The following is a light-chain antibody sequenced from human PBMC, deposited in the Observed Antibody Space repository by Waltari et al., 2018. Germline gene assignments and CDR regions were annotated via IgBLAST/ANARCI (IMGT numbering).Light chain of an antibody. CDR2: WAS. CDR3: QQYYSTPPT. Sequence: DIVMTQSQDSLAVSLGERATINCKSSQSVLYSSNNKNYLAWYQQKPGQPPKLLICWASIRESGVPDRFSGSGSGTDFTLTISSLQAEDVAVYYCQQYYSTPPTFGQGTKVEIK. V-gene: IGKV4-1*01. J-gene: IGKJ1*01. CDR1: QSVLYSSNNKNY.